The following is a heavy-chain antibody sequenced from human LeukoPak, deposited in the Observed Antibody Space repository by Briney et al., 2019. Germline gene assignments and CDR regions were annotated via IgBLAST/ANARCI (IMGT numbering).Heavy chain of an antibody. V-gene: IGHV1-8*01. CDR1: GYTFTRYD. J-gene: IGHJ4*02. D-gene: IGHD6-13*01. Sequence: ASVKVSCKASGYTFTRYDINWVRQATGQGLEWMGWMNPNSGNTGYAQKFQGRVTMTRNTSISTAYMEPSSLRSEDTAVYYCASVGVRAAAGPIGKYLYYWGQGTLVTVSS. CDR2: MNPNSGNT. CDR3: ASVGVRAAAGPIGKYLYY.